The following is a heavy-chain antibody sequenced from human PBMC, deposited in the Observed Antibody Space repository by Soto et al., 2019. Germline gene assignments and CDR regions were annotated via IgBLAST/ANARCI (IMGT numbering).Heavy chain of an antibody. CDR2: INPTGAST. V-gene: IGHV1-46*03. CDR1: GDTFSRHY. Sequence: QEQLVQSGAEVKKPGASVTISCKASGDTFSRHYIHWVRQAPGQGLEWMGVINPTGASTSYAQKFQGKVTVTRDPSTFTISMLLRILVAEDTAFYLCASDYRAYERHHRVENLGQVTMVTVSS. CDR3: ASDYRAYERHHRVEN. J-gene: IGHJ3*02. D-gene: IGHD5-12*01.